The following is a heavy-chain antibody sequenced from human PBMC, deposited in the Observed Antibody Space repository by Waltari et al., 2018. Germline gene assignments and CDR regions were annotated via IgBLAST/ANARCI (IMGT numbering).Heavy chain of an antibody. D-gene: IGHD3-3*01. Sequence: QVQLVQSGAEVKKPGASVKVSCKVSGYTLTELSMHWVRQAPGKGLEWMGGLDPEDGETSYAKKFQGRVTMTDDTSTDTAYMELSSLRSEDTAVYYCATDSRSGLKANWFDPWGQGTLVTVSS. CDR2: LDPEDGET. CDR1: GYTLTELS. V-gene: IGHV1-24*01. J-gene: IGHJ5*02. CDR3: ATDSRSGLKANWFDP.